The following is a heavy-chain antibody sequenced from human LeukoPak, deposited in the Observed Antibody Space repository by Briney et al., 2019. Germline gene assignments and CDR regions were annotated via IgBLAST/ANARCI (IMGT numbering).Heavy chain of an antibody. CDR1: GYSFTSYW. Sequence: GASLQISCKGSGYSFTSYWIGWVRQLPGKGLEWMGIIYPGDSDTRYSPSFQGQVTISADKSISTAYLQWSSLKASDTAMYYCARQEQWLDPFDYWGQGTLVTVSS. J-gene: IGHJ4*02. CDR3: ARQEQWLDPFDY. D-gene: IGHD6-19*01. CDR2: IYPGDSDT. V-gene: IGHV5-51*01.